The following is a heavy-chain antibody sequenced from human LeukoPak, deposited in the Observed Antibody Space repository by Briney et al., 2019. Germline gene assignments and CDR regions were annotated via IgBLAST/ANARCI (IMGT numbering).Heavy chain of an antibody. V-gene: IGHV4-39*07. CDR1: GGSISSGSYY. D-gene: IGHD3-22*01. J-gene: IGHJ3*02. Sequence: SQTLSLTCTVSGGSISSGSYYWSWIRQPPGKGLEWTGSIYYSGSTYYNPSLKSRVTISVDTSKNQFSLKLSSVTAADTAVYYCARRPFVTMTAPAAFDIWGQGTMVTVSS. CDR3: ARRPFVTMTAPAAFDI. CDR2: IYYSGST.